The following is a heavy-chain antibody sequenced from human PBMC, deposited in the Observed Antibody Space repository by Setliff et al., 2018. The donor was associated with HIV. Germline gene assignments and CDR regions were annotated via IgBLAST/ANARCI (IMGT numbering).Heavy chain of an antibody. CDR2: INTENGNP. CDR1: GYTFTSYA. J-gene: IGHJ6*03. D-gene: IGHD5-12*01. Sequence: AASVKVSCKTSGYTFTSYALNWVRQAPGQGLEWMGWINTENGNPTYAQGFTGRFVFSLDTSVNTAYLHISSLKPEDAAVYYCARDVATIGAKFYYPYMDVWGKGTTVTAP. CDR3: ARDVATIGAKFYYPYMDV. V-gene: IGHV7-4-1*02.